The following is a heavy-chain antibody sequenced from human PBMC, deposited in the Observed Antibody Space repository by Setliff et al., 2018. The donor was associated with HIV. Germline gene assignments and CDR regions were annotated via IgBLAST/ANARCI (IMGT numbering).Heavy chain of an antibody. Sequence: ASVKVSCKISGFTLNELSIQWVRQAPAKGLGWMGGFDPEAGEIIYAQKFQGRVTMTEDTSTDTAYMDLSSLRSEDTAVYYCATHPPYRSAWYMRSWGQGTLVTAPQ. CDR2: FDPEAGEI. CDR1: GFTLNELS. J-gene: IGHJ5*02. CDR3: ATHPPYRSAWYMRS. V-gene: IGHV1-24*01. D-gene: IGHD6-19*01.